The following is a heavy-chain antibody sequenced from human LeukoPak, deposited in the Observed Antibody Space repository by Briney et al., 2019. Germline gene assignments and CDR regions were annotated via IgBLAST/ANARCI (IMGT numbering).Heavy chain of an antibody. Sequence: GGSLRLSCAASGFTFSSYWVNWVRQAPGKGLVWVSRINSDGSTTTYADSVKGRFTISRDNARNTLYLQMNSLRAEDTAVYYCARYYYDSSGSQGAFDIWGQGTMVTVSS. CDR3: ARYYYDSSGSQGAFDI. V-gene: IGHV3-74*01. J-gene: IGHJ3*02. CDR1: GFTFSSYW. CDR2: INSDGSTT. D-gene: IGHD3-22*01.